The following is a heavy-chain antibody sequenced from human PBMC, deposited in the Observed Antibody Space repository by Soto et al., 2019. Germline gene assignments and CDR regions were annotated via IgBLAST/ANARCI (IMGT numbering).Heavy chain of an antibody. CDR1: GYSFTTYT. V-gene: IGHV1-3*01. J-gene: IGHJ1*01. CDR3: ASLYSGRSPWT. D-gene: IGHD1-26*01. CDR2: VNGGNGDT. Sequence: QVQLVQSGAEVKKPGASVKVSCKASGYSFTTYTMQWVRQAPGQNFEWMGYVNGGNGDTKYSEKFQGRVTLTRDTSASIAYMELSSLSSEDTAVYYCASLYSGRSPWTWGQGTQVTVSS.